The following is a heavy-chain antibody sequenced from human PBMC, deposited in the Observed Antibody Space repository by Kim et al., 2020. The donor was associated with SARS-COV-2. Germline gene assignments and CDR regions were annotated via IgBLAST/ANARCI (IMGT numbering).Heavy chain of an antibody. D-gene: IGHD1-20*01. CDR3: ARGRYYFDC. CDR2: SYT. J-gene: IGHJ4*02. V-gene: IGHV3-11*06. Sequence: SYTSYAESLRGRFTISRDNAQKSLDLQMTRLSVEDTAIYYCARGRYYFDCWGQGTLVTVSS.